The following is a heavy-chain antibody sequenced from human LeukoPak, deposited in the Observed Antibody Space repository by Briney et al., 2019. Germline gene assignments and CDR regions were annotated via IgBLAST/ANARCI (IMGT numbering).Heavy chain of an antibody. CDR1: GFTFSDYY. D-gene: IGHD1-1*01. V-gene: IGHV3-11*01. Sequence: GGSLRLSCAASGFTFSDYYMSWIRQAPGKGPEWVSYISSSGSTIYYADSVKGRFTISRDNAKNSLYLQMNSLRAEDTAVYYCARNRHGNWNDGWFDPWGQGTLVTVSS. CDR2: ISSSGSTI. CDR3: ARNRHGNWNDGWFDP. J-gene: IGHJ5*02.